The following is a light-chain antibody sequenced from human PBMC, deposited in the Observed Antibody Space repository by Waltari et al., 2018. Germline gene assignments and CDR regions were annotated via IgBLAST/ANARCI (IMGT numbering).Light chain of an antibody. CDR3: AAWDDSLNGPGVV. CDR2: SNN. CDR1: SSNIASNT. J-gene: IGLJ2*01. V-gene: IGLV1-44*01. Sequence: SVLTQPPSASGTPGQRVTISCSGSSSNIASNTANWFHQPPVTAPKLLVYSNNQRPSGVPDRFSGSKSGTSASLAISGLQSEDEADYYCAAWDDSLNGPGVVFGGGTKLTVL.